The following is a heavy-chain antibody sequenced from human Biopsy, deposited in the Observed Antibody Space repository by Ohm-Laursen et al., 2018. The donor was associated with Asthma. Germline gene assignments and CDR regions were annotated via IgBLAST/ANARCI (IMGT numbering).Heavy chain of an antibody. V-gene: IGHV3-30*18. CDR1: GFVFRSHA. D-gene: IGHD3-3*01. J-gene: IGHJ4*02. CDR3: AKRRGYSDLTDFDH. Sequence: SLRLSCAASGFVFRSHAMHWVRQAPGKGLEWVAVVSYDGGVAHYADSMKGRFTISRDNAKSTLYLQMNRLRTDDTAVYYCAKRRGYSDLTDFDHWGQGTLVTVSS. CDR2: VSYDGGVA.